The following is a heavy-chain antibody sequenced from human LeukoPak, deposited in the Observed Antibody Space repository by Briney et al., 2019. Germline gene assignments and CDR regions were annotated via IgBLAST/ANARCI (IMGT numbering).Heavy chain of an antibody. Sequence: GGSLRLSCAATGFTLSSYAMSWVRQAPGKGREWVSSISAAGSTYIEDSVKGRFTIPRDNAKNPLYLQMNSLRAEDTAVYYCARDLFRSAAAGKANFDHWPQGTLVTVSS. CDR2: ISAAGST. V-gene: IGHV3-23*01. CDR1: GFTLSSYA. J-gene: IGHJ4*02. CDR3: ARDLFRSAAAGKANFDH. D-gene: IGHD6-13*01.